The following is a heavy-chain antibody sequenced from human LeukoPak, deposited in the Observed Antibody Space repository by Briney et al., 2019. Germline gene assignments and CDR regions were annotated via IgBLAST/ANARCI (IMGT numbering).Heavy chain of an antibody. Sequence: SQTLSLTCTVSGGSISSGDYYWSWIRQPPGKGLEWIGYIYYSGSTYYNPSLKSRVTISVDTSKNQFSLKLSSVTAADTAVYYCAREWGRSSYDLWSGYRSIDYWGQGTLVTVSS. CDR3: AREWGRSSYDLWSGYRSIDY. J-gene: IGHJ4*02. V-gene: IGHV4-30-4*01. CDR2: IYYSGST. CDR1: GGSISSGDYY. D-gene: IGHD3-3*01.